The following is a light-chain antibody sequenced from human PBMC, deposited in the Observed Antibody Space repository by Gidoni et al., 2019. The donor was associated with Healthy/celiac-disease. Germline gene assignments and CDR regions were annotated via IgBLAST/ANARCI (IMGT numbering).Light chain of an antibody. V-gene: IGKV1-5*03. Sequence: DIKMTQSPSNLSASVGDSVTITCRASQSISSWLAWYQQKPGKAPKLLIYKASSLESGVPSRFSGSGSGTEFTLTISSLQPDDFATYYCQQYNSYSPWTFGQGTKVEIK. CDR3: QQYNSYSPWT. J-gene: IGKJ1*01. CDR1: QSISSW. CDR2: KAS.